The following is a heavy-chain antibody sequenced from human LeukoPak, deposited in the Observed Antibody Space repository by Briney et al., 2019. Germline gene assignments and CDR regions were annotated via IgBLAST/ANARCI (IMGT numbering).Heavy chain of an antibody. V-gene: IGHV3-33*01. Sequence: PGRSLRLSCAASGFTFSSYGMHWVRQAPGKGLEWVGVIWYDGNNKYYADSVKGRFTISRDNSKNMLYLQMDSLRAEDTAVYYCARDNQWWEPRHSYFDYRGQGTLVTVSS. CDR3: ARDNQWWEPRHSYFDY. J-gene: IGHJ4*02. D-gene: IGHD1-26*01. CDR2: IWYDGNNK. CDR1: GFTFSSYG.